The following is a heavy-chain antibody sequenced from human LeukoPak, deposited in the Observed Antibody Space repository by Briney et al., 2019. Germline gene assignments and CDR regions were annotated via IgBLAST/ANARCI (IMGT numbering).Heavy chain of an antibody. V-gene: IGHV4-34*01. CDR3: ARRLYGSDY. CDR2: VNHSGYT. J-gene: IGHJ4*02. Sequence: SETLSLTCGVSGVSFSTYYWSWIRQSPEKGLEWIGEVNHSGYTNYNPSLKSRVTISVDTSKNQFSLNLRSVTAADTAVYYCARRLYGSDYWGQGTLVTVSS. CDR1: GVSFSTYY. D-gene: IGHD4-17*01.